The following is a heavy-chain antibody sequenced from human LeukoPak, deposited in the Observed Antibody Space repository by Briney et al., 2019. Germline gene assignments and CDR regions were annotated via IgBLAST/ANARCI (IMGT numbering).Heavy chain of an antibody. D-gene: IGHD3-16*01. V-gene: IGHV3-30*02. Sequence: GGSLRLSCAASGFAFSRHGIHWVRQAPVKGLEWVAFIPYDGSNKFYADSVKGRFTISRDNSKNTLYLQMNSLRAEDTAVYYCAKGVGGSANYYYMDVWGKGTTVTVSS. CDR2: IPYDGSNK. CDR3: AKGVGGSANYYYMDV. CDR1: GFAFSRHG. J-gene: IGHJ6*03.